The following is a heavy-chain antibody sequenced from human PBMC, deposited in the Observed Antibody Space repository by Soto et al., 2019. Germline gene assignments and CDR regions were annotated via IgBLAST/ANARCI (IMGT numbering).Heavy chain of an antibody. CDR1: GDCISSDS. J-gene: IGHJ5*02. CDR3: PREGNLGRWIHPIDP. D-gene: IGHD2-2*03. Sequence: SGTLSRTCTVSGDCISSDSWSWIRQPPGKGLEWIGNIQYDGNTKYSPSLNSRVTMSGDTSKNHFSLKLMSVTCWDTAGYLFPREGNLGRWIHPIDPWGQGTLVTVSS. CDR2: IQYDGNT. V-gene: IGHV4-59*01.